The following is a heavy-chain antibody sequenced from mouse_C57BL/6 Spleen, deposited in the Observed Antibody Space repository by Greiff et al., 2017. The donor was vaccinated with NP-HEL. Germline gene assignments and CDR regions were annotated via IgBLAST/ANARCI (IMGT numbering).Heavy chain of an antibody. Sequence: VQLVESGPGLVQPSQSLSITCTVSGFSLTSYGVHWVRQSPGKGLEWLGVIWSGGSTDYNAAFIARLSMKEGKSKSEVFFKKNSLQADDTAIYYCARNEGGYLDDWGKGTTLTVSS. CDR2: IWSGGST. V-gene: IGHV2-2*01. CDR3: ARNEGGYLDD. J-gene: IGHJ2*01. CDR1: GFSLTSYG.